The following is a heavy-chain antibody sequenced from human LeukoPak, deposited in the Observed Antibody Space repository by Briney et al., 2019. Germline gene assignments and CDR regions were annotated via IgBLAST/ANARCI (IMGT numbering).Heavy chain of an antibody. D-gene: IGHD6-6*01. V-gene: IGHV1-18*01. Sequence: ASVKVSCKASGYALTSYGISWVRQAPGQGLEGMGWISAYDGNTNYAQKLQGRVTMTTDTSTSTAYMELRSLRSDDTAVYYCARISSSSFSRLDYWGQGTLVTVSS. CDR1: GYALTSYG. J-gene: IGHJ4*02. CDR3: ARISSSSFSRLDY. CDR2: ISAYDGNT.